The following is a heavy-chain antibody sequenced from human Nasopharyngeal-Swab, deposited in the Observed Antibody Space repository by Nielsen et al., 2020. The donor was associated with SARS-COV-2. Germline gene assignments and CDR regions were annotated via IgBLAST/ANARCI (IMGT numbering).Heavy chain of an antibody. CDR2: IGDKDHNYAP. J-gene: IGHJ4*02. V-gene: IGHV3-73*01. Sequence: GESLKISCAASGFIFSASAMHWVRQAPGKGLEWLGRIGDKDHNYAPTYGASVKGRFTISRDDSKNTAFLQMDSLKTEDTALYYCTTDFYFDYWGQGTLVTVSS. CDR3: TTDFYFDY. CDR1: GFIFSASA.